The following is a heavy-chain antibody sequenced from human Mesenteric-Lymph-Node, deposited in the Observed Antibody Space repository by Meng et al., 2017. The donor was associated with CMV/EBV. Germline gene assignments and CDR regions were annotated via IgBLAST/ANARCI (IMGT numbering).Heavy chain of an antibody. CDR1: GFTFSDYR. CDR3: ARDWGLPLDAYDI. J-gene: IGHJ3*02. CDR2: IKEGGIEK. Sequence: GESLKISCEASGFTFSDYRMSWVRQAPGTGLELVANIKEGGIEKFYVDSVKGRFTVSRDNAKNSMYLQMNSLRVEDTAVYYCARDWGLPLDAYDIWGQGTMVTVSS. D-gene: IGHD3-16*01. V-gene: IGHV3-7*01.